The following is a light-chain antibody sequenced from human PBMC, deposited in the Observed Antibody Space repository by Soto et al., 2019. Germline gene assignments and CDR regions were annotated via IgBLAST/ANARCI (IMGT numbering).Light chain of an antibody. J-gene: IGKJ1*01. CDR1: KSLVYSDGNTH. V-gene: IGKV2-30*01. CDR3: PQVTHWPRT. Sequence: DVVLTQSPLSLPVNFGQPASISCRSSKSLVYSDGNTHLSWFHQRPGQSPRRLLYRVSSRDSGVPDRFSGSGSGTDFTLEISRVEAEDVGIYFCPQVTHWPRTFGQGTQVEV. CDR2: RVS.